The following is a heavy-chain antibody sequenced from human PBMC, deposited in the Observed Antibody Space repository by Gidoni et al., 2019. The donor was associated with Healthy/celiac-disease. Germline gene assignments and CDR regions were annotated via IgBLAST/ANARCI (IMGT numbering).Heavy chain of an antibody. Sequence: EVQLVESGGGLVQPGRSLRLSCAAYGFTFDDYAMHWVRQAPGKGLEWVSGISWNSGSIGYADSVKGRFTISRDNAKNSLYLQMNSLRAEDTALYYCAKDISRTIMITFSWGQGTLVTVSS. V-gene: IGHV3-9*01. J-gene: IGHJ4*02. D-gene: IGHD3-16*01. CDR3: AKDISRTIMITFS. CDR2: ISWNSGSI. CDR1: GFTFDDYA.